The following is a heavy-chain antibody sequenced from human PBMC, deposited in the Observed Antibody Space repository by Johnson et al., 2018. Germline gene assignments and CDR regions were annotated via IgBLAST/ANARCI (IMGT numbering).Heavy chain of an antibody. CDR2: ISYDGRNK. D-gene: IGHD3-3*01. CDR3: AKGARYYDLSSGMDV. CDR1: GFTFSSND. V-gene: IGHV3-30*18. Sequence: QVQLVESGGGVVEPGRSLRLSCAASGFTFSSNDMHWVRQAPGKGLEWVAVISYDGRNKYYADSVQGRFTISRDNSNNTLYMQMNSLRDEDTAVVYCAKGARYYDLSSGMDVWGQGTTVSVSS. J-gene: IGHJ6*02.